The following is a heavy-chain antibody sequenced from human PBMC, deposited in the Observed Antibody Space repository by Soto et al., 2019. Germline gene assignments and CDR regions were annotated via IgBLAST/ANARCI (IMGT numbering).Heavy chain of an antibody. D-gene: IGHD2-2*01. V-gene: IGHV3-23*01. J-gene: IGHJ4*02. Sequence: ELKMLESGGDLVQPGGSLRLSCAGSGFTFGNYAMSWVRQAPGKGLEWVSGISGSGGGNLYYADSVKGRFTISRDNSKNTLYLQMNGLRAEDTAVYYCAKARHSSTWYNFDFWGQGTLVTVSS. CDR1: GFTFGNYA. CDR3: AKARHSSTWYNFDF. CDR2: ISGSGGGNL.